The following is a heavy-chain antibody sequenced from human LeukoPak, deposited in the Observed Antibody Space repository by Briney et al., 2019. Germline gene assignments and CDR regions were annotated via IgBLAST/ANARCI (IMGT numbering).Heavy chain of an antibody. CDR2: ISGSGAST. J-gene: IGHJ4*02. D-gene: IGHD5-12*01. Sequence: TGGSLRLSCAASGFTFSSYAMSRVRQAPGKGLEWVSTISGSGASTYYADSVKGRFTISRDNSKNTLSLQMNSPRAEDTALYYCAKEWLRFDYWGQGTLVTVSS. CDR3: AKEWLRFDY. V-gene: IGHV3-23*01. CDR1: GFTFSSYA.